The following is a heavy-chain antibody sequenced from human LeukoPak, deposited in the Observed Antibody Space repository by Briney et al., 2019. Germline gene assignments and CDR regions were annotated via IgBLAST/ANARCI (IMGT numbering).Heavy chain of an antibody. V-gene: IGHV3-48*01. CDR3: ARAHYDSSGYAFGY. Sequence: SGGSLRLSCAASGFTFSSYSMNWVRQAPGKGLEWVSYISSSSSTIYYADSVKGRFTISRDNAKNSLYLQMNSLRAEDTAVYYCARAHYDSSGYAFGYWGQGTLVTVSS. CDR1: GFTFSSYS. CDR2: ISSSSSTI. J-gene: IGHJ4*02. D-gene: IGHD3-22*01.